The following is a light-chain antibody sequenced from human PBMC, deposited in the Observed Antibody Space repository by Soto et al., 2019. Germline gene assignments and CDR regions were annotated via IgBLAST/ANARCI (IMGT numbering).Light chain of an antibody. V-gene: IGKV1-9*01. Sequence: DIPLTQSPSFLSASVGDRVTITCRASQGISSYLAWYQQKPGKAPKLLIYAASTLRSGVPSRFSGSGSGTELTLTISSLQPEDFATYHCQQLNSYPLTFGGGIKVEIK. J-gene: IGKJ4*01. CDR3: QQLNSYPLT. CDR1: QGISSY. CDR2: AAS.